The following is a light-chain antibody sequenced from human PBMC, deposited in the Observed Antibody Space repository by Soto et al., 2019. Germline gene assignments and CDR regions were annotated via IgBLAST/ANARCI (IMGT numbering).Light chain of an antibody. CDR3: AAWDDSLNAVV. V-gene: IGLV1-44*01. CDR2: STS. J-gene: IGLJ2*01. CDR1: SSNIGSKT. Sequence: QSVLTQPPSASGTPGQRVTISCSGSSSNIGSKTVNWYQQLPGTAPKLLIYSTSQRPSGVPDRFSGSKSGTSASLAISGLQSEDEADYHCAAWDDSLNAVVFGGGTKLTVL.